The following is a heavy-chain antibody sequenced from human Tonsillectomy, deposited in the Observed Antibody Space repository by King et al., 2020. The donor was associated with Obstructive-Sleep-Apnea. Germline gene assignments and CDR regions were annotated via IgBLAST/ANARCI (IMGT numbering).Heavy chain of an antibody. CDR3: ARVEEGGRIRGYGLDV. V-gene: IGHV4-34*01. CDR1: DGSFSSSY. Sequence: VQLQQWGAGLLKPSETLSLTCAVYDGSFSSSYWSWIRQPPGKVREWIVEIDHSGSSNCNPSLKSRVPISVDTSKNQFSLKLSSVTAADTAVYYCARVEEGGRIRGYGLDVWGQGTTVTVSS. J-gene: IGHJ6*02. CDR2: IDHSGSS. D-gene: IGHD2-15*01.